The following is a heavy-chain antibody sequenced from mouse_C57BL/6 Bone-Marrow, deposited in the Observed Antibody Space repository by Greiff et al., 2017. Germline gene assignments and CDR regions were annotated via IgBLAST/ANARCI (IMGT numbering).Heavy chain of an antibody. J-gene: IGHJ3*01. CDR2: ISNLAYSI. D-gene: IGHD2-1*01. CDR3: ARANAGTVTYAY. CDR1: GFTFSDYG. V-gene: IGHV5-15*01. Sequence: EVQGVESGGGLVQPGGSLKLSCAASGFTFSDYGMAWVRQAPRQGPEWVAFISNLAYSIYYADPVTGRYTISRENAKNTLYLEVSSLRCEDTAVYYCARANAGTVTYAYWGQGTLVTVSA.